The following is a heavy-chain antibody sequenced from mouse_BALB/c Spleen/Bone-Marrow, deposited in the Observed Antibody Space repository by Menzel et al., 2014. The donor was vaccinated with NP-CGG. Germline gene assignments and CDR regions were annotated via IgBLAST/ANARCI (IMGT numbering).Heavy chain of an antibody. CDR1: GYTFTTYT. CDR2: INPSSGYT. CDR3: ARVYGNYDAMDY. V-gene: IGHV1-4*01. J-gene: IGHJ4*01. D-gene: IGHD2-1*01. Sequence: VQLQQSGAELARPGASVKMSCRASGYTFTTYTMHWVKRRPGQGLEWIGYINPSSGYTYYNQKFKDKATLTADKSSSAAYLQLSSLTSEDPAVYYCARVYGNYDAMDYWGQGTSVTVSS.